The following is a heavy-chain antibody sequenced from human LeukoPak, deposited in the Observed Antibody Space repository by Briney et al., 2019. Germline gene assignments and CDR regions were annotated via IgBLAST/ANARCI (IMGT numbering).Heavy chain of an antibody. Sequence: ASVRVSSKVSGVTPSKISIDWGRQTPGKGVEWMGRVGHEEGRTGHAPKFQGRFNITVDTATDTDYTEMRSLTSEDTAIYYCGTGAIVFDYWGQGTLVTVSS. V-gene: IGHV1-24*01. CDR2: VGHEEGRT. CDR3: GTGAIVFDY. CDR1: GVTPSKIS. J-gene: IGHJ4*02. D-gene: IGHD3-16*02.